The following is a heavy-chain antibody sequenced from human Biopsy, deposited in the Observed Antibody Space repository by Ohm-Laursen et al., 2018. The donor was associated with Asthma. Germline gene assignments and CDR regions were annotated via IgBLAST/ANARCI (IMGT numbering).Heavy chain of an antibody. CDR1: GGSFSGYY. J-gene: IGHJ6*02. Sequence: SETLSLTCAVYGGSFSGYYWSWIRQPPGKGLEWIGEINHSGSTNSNPALKRQVTLSVDTYKNQFSLKLSSVTAADTAVYYSARITNDRIAAAGRYYYYGMDVWGQGTTVTVSS. D-gene: IGHD6-13*01. CDR3: ARITNDRIAAAGRYYYYGMDV. CDR2: INHSGST. V-gene: IGHV4-34*01.